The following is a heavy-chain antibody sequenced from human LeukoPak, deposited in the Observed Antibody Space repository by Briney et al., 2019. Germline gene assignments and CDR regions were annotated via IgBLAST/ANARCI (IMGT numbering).Heavy chain of an antibody. D-gene: IGHD5-18*01. Sequence: PSETLSLTCTVSGGSISSYYWSWIRQPAGKGLEWIGRINTSGNTDYNPSLKSRVTMSVDTSKNQFSLKLSSVTAADTAVYYCARTRDTAMDYWGQGTLVTVSS. V-gene: IGHV4-4*07. CDR2: INTSGNT. CDR1: GGSISSYY. CDR3: ARTRDTAMDY. J-gene: IGHJ4*02.